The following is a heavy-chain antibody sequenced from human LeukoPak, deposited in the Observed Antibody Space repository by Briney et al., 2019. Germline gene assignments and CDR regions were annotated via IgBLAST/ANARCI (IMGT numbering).Heavy chain of an antibody. CDR1: GGSFSGYY. J-gene: IGHJ4*02. Sequence: PSETLSLTCAVYGGSFSGYYWSWIRQPPGKGLEWIGEINHNGSSTYDPSLKSRVTISVDTSKNQFSLKLSSMTAADTAVYYCARDVPYCSGGSCYSGVRYWGQGTLVTVSS. CDR3: ARDVPYCSGGSCYSGVRY. CDR2: INHNGSS. V-gene: IGHV4-34*01. D-gene: IGHD2-15*01.